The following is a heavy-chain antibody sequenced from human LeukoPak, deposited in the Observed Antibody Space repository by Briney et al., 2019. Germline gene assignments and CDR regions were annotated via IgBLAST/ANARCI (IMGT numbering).Heavy chain of an antibody. CDR3: ARGNWNDPLRN. J-gene: IGHJ4*02. D-gene: IGHD1-20*01. Sequence: ASVKVSCKASGYTFSDYYIHWIRQAPGQGPEWMGWISAYNGRTNYGQRLQDRVTLTADKSTSTVYMEMRSLTSDDTAVYYCARGNWNDPLRNWGQGTLVTVSS. CDR1: GYTFSDYY. CDR2: ISAYNGRT. V-gene: IGHV1-18*04.